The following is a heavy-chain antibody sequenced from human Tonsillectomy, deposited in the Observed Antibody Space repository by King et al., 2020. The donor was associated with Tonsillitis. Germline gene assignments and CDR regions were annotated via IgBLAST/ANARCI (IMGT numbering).Heavy chain of an antibody. CDR3: ARPTNDSSGYYSNWYFDL. CDR2: IIPIFGTA. J-gene: IGHJ2*01. CDR1: GGTFSSYA. Sequence: QLVQSGAEVKKPGSSVKVSCKASGGTFSSYAISWVRQAPGQGLEWMGGIIPIFGTANYAQKFQGRVTITADESTSTAYMELSSLRSEDTAVYYCARPTNDSSGYYSNWYFDLWGRGTLVTVSS. V-gene: IGHV1-69*01. D-gene: IGHD3-22*01.